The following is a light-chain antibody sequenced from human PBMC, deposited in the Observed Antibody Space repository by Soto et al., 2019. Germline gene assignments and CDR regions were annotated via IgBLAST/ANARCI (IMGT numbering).Light chain of an antibody. J-gene: IGLJ1*01. CDR1: SSDVGLFNY. V-gene: IGLV2-14*01. Sequence: QSVLAQPASVSGSPGQSITISCTGTSSDVGLFNYVSWYQQHPGRAPKLLIYEVTNWPAGVSNRFSGSKSGNTASLTISGLQAEDEADYYCSSYTSSSTLVFGSGTKVTVL. CDR3: SSYTSSSTLV. CDR2: EVT.